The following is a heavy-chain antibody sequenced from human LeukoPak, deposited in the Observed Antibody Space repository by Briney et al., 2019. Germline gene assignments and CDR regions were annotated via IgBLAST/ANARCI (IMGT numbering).Heavy chain of an antibody. CDR2: IKEDGSIK. D-gene: IGHD3-10*01. Sequence: GGSLRLSCAASEFTFSNNWMSWVRQAPGKGPEWVASIKEDGSIKYYVDSVKGRFTISRDNAKNSLYLQMNSLRTEETAVYYCAKGPAMVRGTFDPWGQGTLVTVSS. CDR3: AKGPAMVRGTFDP. J-gene: IGHJ5*02. V-gene: IGHV3-7*03. CDR1: EFTFSNNW.